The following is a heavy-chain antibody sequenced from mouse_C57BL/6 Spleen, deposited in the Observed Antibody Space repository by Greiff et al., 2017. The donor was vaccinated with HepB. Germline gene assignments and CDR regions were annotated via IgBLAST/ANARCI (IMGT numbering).Heavy chain of an antibody. CDR2: ISSGSSTI. CDR3: ANSITTVVAFDY. CDR1: GFTFSDYG. V-gene: IGHV5-17*01. J-gene: IGHJ2*01. D-gene: IGHD1-1*01. Sequence: EVKLMESGGGLVKPGGSLKLSCAASGFTFSDYGMHWVRQAPEKGLEWVAYISSGSSTIYYADTVKGRFTISRDNAKNTLFLQMTSLRSEDTAMYYCANSITTVVAFDYWGQGTTLTVSS.